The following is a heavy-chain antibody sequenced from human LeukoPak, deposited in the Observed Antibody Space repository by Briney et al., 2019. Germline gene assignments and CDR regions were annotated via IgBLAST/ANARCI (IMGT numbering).Heavy chain of an antibody. CDR3: TTDYYDSSGYSDDAFDI. D-gene: IGHD3-22*01. CDR1: GFTFSNAW. V-gene: IGHV3-15*01. Sequence: GGSLRLSCAASGFTFSNAWMSWVRQAPGKGLEWVGRIKSKTDGGTTDYAAPVKGRFTISRDDSKNTLYLQMNSLKTEDTAVYYCTTDYYDSSGYSDDAFDIWGQGTMVTVSS. CDR2: IKSKTDGGTT. J-gene: IGHJ3*02.